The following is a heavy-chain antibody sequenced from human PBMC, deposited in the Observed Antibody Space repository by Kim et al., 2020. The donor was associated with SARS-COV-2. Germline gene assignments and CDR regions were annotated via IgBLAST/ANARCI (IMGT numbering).Heavy chain of an antibody. D-gene: IGHD6-19*01. Sequence: GGSLRLSCAASGFTFSSYGMHWVRQAPGKGLEWVAVIWYDGSNKYYADSVKGRFTISRDNSKNTLYLQMNSLRAEDTAVYYCARDSIAVAGTLGLIDYWGQGTLVTVSS. CDR1: GFTFSSYG. CDR2: IWYDGSNK. CDR3: ARDSIAVAGTLGLIDY. V-gene: IGHV3-33*01. J-gene: IGHJ4*02.